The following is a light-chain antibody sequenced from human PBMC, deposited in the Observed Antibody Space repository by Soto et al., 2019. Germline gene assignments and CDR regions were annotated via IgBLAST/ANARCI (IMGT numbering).Light chain of an antibody. CDR3: CSYAGNPYV. CDR2: EGS. V-gene: IGLV2-23*01. CDR1: SSDVGSYNS. Sequence: QSVLTQPASVSGSPGQSIAISCTGTSSDVGSYNSVSWYQQHPGKAPKLMIYEGSKRPSGVSDRFSGSKSGNTVSLTISGLQAEDEADYYCCSYAGNPYVFAGGTKVTVL. J-gene: IGLJ1*01.